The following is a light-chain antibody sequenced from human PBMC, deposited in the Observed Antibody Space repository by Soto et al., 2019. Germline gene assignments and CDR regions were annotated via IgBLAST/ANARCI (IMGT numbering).Light chain of an antibody. J-gene: IGKJ1*01. CDR2: GAS. CDR3: QQYGSSPWT. V-gene: IGKV3-20*01. Sequence: EIVLTQSPGTLALSPGERATLSCRASQSVSSSYLAWYQQKPGQAPRLLIYGASSRATGIPDRFSGSGSGTAFTLTIGRLEPEAFAVYYCQQYGSSPWTFGQGTKADIK. CDR1: QSVSSSY.